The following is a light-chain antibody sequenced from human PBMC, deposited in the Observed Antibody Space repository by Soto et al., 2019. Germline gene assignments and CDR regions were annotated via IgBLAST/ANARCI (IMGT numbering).Light chain of an antibody. CDR1: QSISRS. V-gene: IGKV1-5*01. CDR3: QQYSDFLIS. CDR2: DAS. Sequence: DIQMTQSPSTLSASVGDRVTITCRASQSISRSLAWYQQKPGKAPNLLIFDASSLEGGVPSRFSGSGFGTEFTLTITILQSSDFATYYCQQYSDFLISFGPGTAVDFK. J-gene: IGKJ3*01.